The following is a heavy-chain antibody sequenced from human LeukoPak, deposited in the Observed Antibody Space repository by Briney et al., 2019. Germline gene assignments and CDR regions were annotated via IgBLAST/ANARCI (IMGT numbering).Heavy chain of an antibody. CDR2: IWYDGSNK. J-gene: IGHJ4*02. Sequence: AGGSLRLSCAASGFTFSSYGMHWVRQAPGKGLEWVAVIWYDGSNKYYADSVKGRFTISRDNSENTLYLQVNSLGAEATAVYYCAKDRSRRGSLDYWGQGTLVTVSS. D-gene: IGHD6-13*01. CDR1: GFTFSSYG. V-gene: IGHV3-33*06. CDR3: AKDRSRRGSLDY.